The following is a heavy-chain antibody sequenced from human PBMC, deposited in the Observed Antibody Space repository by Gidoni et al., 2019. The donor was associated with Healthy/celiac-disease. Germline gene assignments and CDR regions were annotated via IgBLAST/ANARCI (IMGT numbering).Heavy chain of an antibody. D-gene: IGHD3-10*01. Sequence: QVTLRESGPALVKPTQTLTLTCTFSGFSLSTSGMCVSWIRQPPGKALEWLARIDWDDDKYYSTSLKTRLTISKDTSKNQVVLTMTNMDPVDTATYYCARIWGYGSGSYPFDYWGQGTLVTVSS. CDR3: ARIWGYGSGSYPFDY. J-gene: IGHJ4*02. CDR2: IDWDDDK. CDR1: GFSLSTSGMC. V-gene: IGHV2-70*15.